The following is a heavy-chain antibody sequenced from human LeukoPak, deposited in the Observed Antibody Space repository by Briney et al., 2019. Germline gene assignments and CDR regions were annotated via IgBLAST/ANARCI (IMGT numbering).Heavy chain of an antibody. CDR2: IRRKVNGGTT. CDR1: GFTFGGYA. D-gene: IGHD1-14*01. CDR3: TRDDRHLDRAFDI. Sequence: PGGSLRLSCSASGFTFGGYAVIWVRQAPGKGLEWVGFIRRKVNGGTTEYAASVKGRFTISRDDSKSIAYLQMNSLKTEDTAVYYCTRDDRHLDRAFDIWGQGTMVTVSS. J-gene: IGHJ3*02. V-gene: IGHV3-49*04.